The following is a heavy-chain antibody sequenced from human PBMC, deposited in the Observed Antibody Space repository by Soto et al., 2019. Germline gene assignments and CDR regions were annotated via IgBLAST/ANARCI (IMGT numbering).Heavy chain of an antibody. D-gene: IGHD2-21*02. CDR1: GFTFSSYG. CDR2: IWYDGSNK. Sequence: GGSLRLSCAASGFTFSSYGMHWVRQAPGKGLEWVAVIWYDGSNKYYADSVKGRFTISRDNSKNTLYLQMNSLRAEDTAVYYCARQRVGYCGGDCYRYYFDYWGQGTLVTVSS. J-gene: IGHJ4*02. V-gene: IGHV3-33*01. CDR3: ARQRVGYCGGDCYRYYFDY.